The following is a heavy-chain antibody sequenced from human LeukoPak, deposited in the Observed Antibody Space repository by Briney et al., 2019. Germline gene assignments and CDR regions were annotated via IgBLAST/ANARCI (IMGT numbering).Heavy chain of an antibody. CDR1: GFTLTGYS. Sequence: GGSLRLSCAASGFTLTGYSMHWVRQAPGKGLEWVSSISGSGNYIYDADSVKGRFTVSRDNAKNSLYLQMNSLRAEDTAVYYCARGRYSTGWYNFFDSWGQGALVTVSS. J-gene: IGHJ4*02. CDR2: ISGSGNYI. CDR3: ARGRYSTGWYNFFDS. V-gene: IGHV3-21*01. D-gene: IGHD6-19*01.